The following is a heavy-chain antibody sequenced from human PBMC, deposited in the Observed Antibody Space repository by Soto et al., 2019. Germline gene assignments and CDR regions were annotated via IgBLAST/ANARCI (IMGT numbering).Heavy chain of an antibody. CDR3: ARDLWFGEENWFDP. CDR1: GGSISSGGYY. V-gene: IGHV4-31*03. D-gene: IGHD3-10*01. J-gene: IGHJ5*02. CDR2: IYYSGST. Sequence: SETLSLTCTVSGGSISSGGYYWSWTRQHPGKGLEWIGYIYYSGSTYYNPSLKSRVTISVDTSKNQFSLKLSSVTAADTAVYYCARDLWFGEENWFDPWGQGTLVTVSS.